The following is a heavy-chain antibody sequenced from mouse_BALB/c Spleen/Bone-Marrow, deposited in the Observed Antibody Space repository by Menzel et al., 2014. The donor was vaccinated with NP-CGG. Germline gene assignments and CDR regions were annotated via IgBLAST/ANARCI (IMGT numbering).Heavy chain of an antibody. Sequence: EVKLVESGGGLVQPGGSLKLSRAASGFDFSRYWMSWVRQAPGKGLEWIGEINPDSNTINYTPSLKDKFIISRDNAKNTLYLQMSKVRSEDTALYYCARLGYYGSFAYWGQGTLVTVSA. CDR3: ARLGYYGSFAY. CDR1: GFDFSRYW. J-gene: IGHJ3*01. D-gene: IGHD1-2*01. CDR2: INPDSNTI. V-gene: IGHV4-1*02.